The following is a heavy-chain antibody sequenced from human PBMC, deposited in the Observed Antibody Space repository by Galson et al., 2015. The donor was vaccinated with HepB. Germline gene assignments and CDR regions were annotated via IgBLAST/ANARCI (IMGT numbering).Heavy chain of an antibody. V-gene: IGHV3-48*02. CDR3: ARGPSVGHYFDY. J-gene: IGHJ4*02. CDR2: ISSQSDTI. Sequence: SLRLSCAASGFTFSRSPMNWVRQTPGERLEWVSWISSQSDTIYYTASVKGRFTISRDNADNSLYLQMHNLRDEDAAVYFCARGPSVGHYFDYWGQGTLVAVSS. CDR1: GFTFSRSP. D-gene: IGHD5/OR15-5a*01.